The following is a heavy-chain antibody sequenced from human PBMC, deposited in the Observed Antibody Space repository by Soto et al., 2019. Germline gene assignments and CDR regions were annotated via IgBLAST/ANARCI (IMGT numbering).Heavy chain of an antibody. V-gene: IGHV3-30-3*01. J-gene: IGHJ4*02. Sequence: GGSLRLSCAASGFTLSSYAMNWVRQAPGKGLEWVAVISYDGSNKYYADSVKGRFTISRDNSKNTLYLQMNSLRAEDTAVYYCARGPSSLTRFDYWGQGXLVTVYS. CDR2: ISYDGSNK. CDR3: ARGPSSLTRFDY. D-gene: IGHD2-2*01. CDR1: GFTLSSYA.